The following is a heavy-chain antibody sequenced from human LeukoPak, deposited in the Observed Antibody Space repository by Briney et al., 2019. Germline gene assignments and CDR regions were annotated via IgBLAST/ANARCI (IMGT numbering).Heavy chain of an antibody. D-gene: IGHD3-10*01. CDR2: ISGSGGRT. CDR3: AIALLLFSSDYFDY. V-gene: IGHV3-23*01. CDR1: RFTFSNYA. Sequence: GGSLRLSCAASRFTFSNYAMTWVRQAPGQGLEWVSGISGSGGRTYYADSLKGRFTISRDNSKNTLYLQMNSLRAEDTAVYYCAIALLLFSSDYFDYWGQGTLVTVSS. J-gene: IGHJ4*02.